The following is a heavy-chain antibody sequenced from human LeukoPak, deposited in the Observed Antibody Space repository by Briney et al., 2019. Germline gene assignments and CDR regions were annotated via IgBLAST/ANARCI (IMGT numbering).Heavy chain of an antibody. CDR2: IYYTGNT. CDR3: ARAPMGMATTQAYYYYYYMDV. CDR1: GVSISSSNSY. D-gene: IGHD5-24*01. Sequence: PSETLSLTCSVSGVSISSSNSYWGWIRQPPGKGLEWIGSIYYTGNTYYNASLKSRVTISIDTSKNQFSLKLTSVTAADTAVYYCARAPMGMATTQAYYYYYYMDVWGKGTTVTVSS. V-gene: IGHV4-39*01. J-gene: IGHJ6*03.